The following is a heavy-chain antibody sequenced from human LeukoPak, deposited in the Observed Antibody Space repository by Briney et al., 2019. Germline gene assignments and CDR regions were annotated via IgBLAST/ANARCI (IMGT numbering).Heavy chain of an antibody. V-gene: IGHV3-23*01. CDR2: ITGSGAFT. CDR1: GITFIKYS. J-gene: IGHJ6*03. Sequence: GGSLRLSCAASGITFIKYSMTWVRQAPGKGLEWVSAITGSGAFTDYADSVKGRFTISRDNSKNMLYLQMNSLRAEDTAVFYCARVRSGPYMDVWGKGTTVTVSS. D-gene: IGHD2-15*01. CDR3: ARVRSGPYMDV.